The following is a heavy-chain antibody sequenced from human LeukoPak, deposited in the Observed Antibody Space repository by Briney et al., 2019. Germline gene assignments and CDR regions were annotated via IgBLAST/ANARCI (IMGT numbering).Heavy chain of an antibody. CDR2: INTDGSNT. Sequence: TGGSLRLSCAASGFTFSSYWMHWVRQAPGKGLMWVSRINTDGSNTGYADSVKGRFTISRDNAKNTLYLQMNSLRAEDTAVYYCARWGPYCSSTSCYGLGYWGQGTLVTVSS. CDR1: GFTFSSYW. V-gene: IGHV3-74*01. D-gene: IGHD2-2*01. J-gene: IGHJ4*02. CDR3: ARWGPYCSSTSCYGLGY.